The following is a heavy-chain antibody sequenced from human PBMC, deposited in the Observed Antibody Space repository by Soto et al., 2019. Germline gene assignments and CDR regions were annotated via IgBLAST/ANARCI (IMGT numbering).Heavy chain of an antibody. CDR1: GGSISSYY. CDR2: IYYSGST. J-gene: IGHJ5*02. D-gene: IGHD3-16*01. Sequence: SETLSLTCTVSGGSISSYYWSWIRQPPGKGLEWIGYIYYSGSTNYNPSLKSRVTISVDTSKNQFSLKLSSVAAADTAVYYCARVHWVMREMWFDPWGLGTLVTVSS. CDR3: ARVHWVMREMWFDP. V-gene: IGHV4-59*08.